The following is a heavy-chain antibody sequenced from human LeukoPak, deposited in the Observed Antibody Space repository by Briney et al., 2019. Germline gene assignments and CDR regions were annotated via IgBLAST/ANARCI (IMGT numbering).Heavy chain of an antibody. CDR2: IYHSGST. D-gene: IGHD2-15*01. CDR1: GYSISSGYY. CDR3: AGDGGYCSGGSCYYYFDY. J-gene: IGHJ4*02. Sequence: SETLSLTCTVSGYSISSGYYWGWIRQPPGKGLEWIGSIYHSGSTYYNPSLKSRVTISVDTSKNQLSLKLSSVTAADTAVYYGAGDGGYCSGGSCYYYFDYWGQGTLVTVSS. V-gene: IGHV4-38-2*02.